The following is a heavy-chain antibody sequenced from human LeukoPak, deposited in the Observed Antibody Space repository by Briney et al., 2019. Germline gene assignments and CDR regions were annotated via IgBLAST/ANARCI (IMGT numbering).Heavy chain of an antibody. CDR2: INPNSGDT. Sequence: ASVKVSCKASGYTFTGYYMHWVRQAPGQGLEWMGWINPNSGDTKYAQKFQGRVTMTRDTSISTAYMELSRLRSDDTAVYYCAAQRGSYLWGTDFDYWGQGTLVTVSS. V-gene: IGHV1-2*02. D-gene: IGHD3-16*01. J-gene: IGHJ4*02. CDR1: GYTFTGYY. CDR3: AAQRGSYLWGTDFDY.